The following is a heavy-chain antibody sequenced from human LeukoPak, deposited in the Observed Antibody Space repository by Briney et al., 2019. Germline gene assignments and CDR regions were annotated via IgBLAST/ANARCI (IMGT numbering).Heavy chain of an antibody. D-gene: IGHD1-26*01. Sequence: GGSLRLSCAASGFNFSNYGMNWVRLAPGKGLEWVSGITGSGDTKYYADSVKGRFTISRDNSKNTLYLQMNSLRAEDTAVYYCARGGVAPIVGATLGFAFDIWGQGTMVTVSS. CDR2: ITGSGDTK. CDR3: ARGGVAPIVGATLGFAFDI. V-gene: IGHV3-23*01. J-gene: IGHJ3*02. CDR1: GFNFSNYG.